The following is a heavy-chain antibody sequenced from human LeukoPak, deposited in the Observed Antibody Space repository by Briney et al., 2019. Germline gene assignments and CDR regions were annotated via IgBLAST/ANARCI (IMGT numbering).Heavy chain of an antibody. CDR1: GFTFSSYA. Sequence: GGSLRLSCAASGFTFSSYAMSWVRQAPGKGLEWVSAISGSGGSTYYADSVKGRFTISRDNSKNTLYLQMNSLRAEDTAVYYCARAYYDSSGYSGWFDPWGQGTLVTVSS. CDR3: ARAYYDSSGYSGWFDP. J-gene: IGHJ5*02. D-gene: IGHD3-22*01. V-gene: IGHV3-23*01. CDR2: ISGSGGST.